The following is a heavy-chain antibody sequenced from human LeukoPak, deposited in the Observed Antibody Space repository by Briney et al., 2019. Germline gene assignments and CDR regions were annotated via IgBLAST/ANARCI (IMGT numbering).Heavy chain of an antibody. CDR2: INHSGST. V-gene: IGHV4-34*01. Sequence: SETLSLTCAVYGGSFSGYYWSWIRQPPGKGLEWIGEINHSGSTNYNPSLKSRVTISVDTSKNQSSLKLSSVTAADTAVYYCARGSPIAAAGQFDYWGQGTLVTVSS. CDR1: GGSFSGYY. J-gene: IGHJ4*02. D-gene: IGHD6-13*01. CDR3: ARGSPIAAAGQFDY.